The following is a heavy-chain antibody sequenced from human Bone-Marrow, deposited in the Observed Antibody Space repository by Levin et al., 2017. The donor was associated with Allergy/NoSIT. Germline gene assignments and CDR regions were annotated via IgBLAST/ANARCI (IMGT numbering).Heavy chain of an antibody. CDR1: GGSISTYF. CDR2: TYNSGST. D-gene: IGHD6-19*01. J-gene: IGHJ4*02. CDR3: VRGRGSGWYFYY. Sequence: SETLSLTCNISGGSISTYFWSWIRQPPGKGLEWIGYTYNSGSTSYNPSLKNRVTISVDTSKNQFSLKLSSVTAADTAVYYCVRGRGSGWYFYYWGLGTLVTVSS. V-gene: IGHV4-59*01.